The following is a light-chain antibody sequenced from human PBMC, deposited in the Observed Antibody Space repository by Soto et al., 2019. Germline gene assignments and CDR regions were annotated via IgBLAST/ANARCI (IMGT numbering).Light chain of an antibody. J-gene: IGKJ4*01. CDR3: QQYISSPLN. CDR1: RSINSNF. V-gene: IGKV3-20*01. Sequence: EIVMTQSPGTLSLSPGEGATLSCRASRSINSNFLAWYQQKPGQAPSLLTYGASSRATDVPDRFSASGSETDFALTISRLEPEDVAVYYCQQYISSPLNFGGGTKVDIK. CDR2: GAS.